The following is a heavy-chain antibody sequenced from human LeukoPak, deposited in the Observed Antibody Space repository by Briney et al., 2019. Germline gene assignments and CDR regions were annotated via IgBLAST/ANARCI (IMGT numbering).Heavy chain of an antibody. V-gene: IGHV3-30*18. CDR1: GFTFSTYG. D-gene: IGHD2-2*01. CDR3: AKERGSTTHFDY. J-gene: IGHJ4*02. CDR2: ISYDGHT. Sequence: PGRSLRLSCAASGFTFSTYGMHWVRQAPGKGLEWVTVISYDGHTNYTDSVKGRFTISRDNSKNTLYLQMNGLRDEDTADYYCAKERGSTTHFDYWGQGTLVTVSS.